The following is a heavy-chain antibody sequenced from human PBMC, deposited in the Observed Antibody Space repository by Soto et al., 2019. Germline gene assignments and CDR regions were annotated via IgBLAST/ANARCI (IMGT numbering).Heavy chain of an antibody. CDR3: ARVGQQLVPVYYYYYGMDV. CDR2: IWYDGSNK. J-gene: IGHJ6*02. V-gene: IGHV3-33*01. Sequence: QVQLVESGGGVVQPGRSLRLSCAASGFTFSSYGMHWVRQAPGKGLEWVAVIWYDGSNKYYADSVKGRFTISRDNSKNMLYLQMNSLRAEDMAVYYCARVGQQLVPVYYYYYGMDVWGQGTTVTVSS. D-gene: IGHD6-13*01. CDR1: GFTFSSYG.